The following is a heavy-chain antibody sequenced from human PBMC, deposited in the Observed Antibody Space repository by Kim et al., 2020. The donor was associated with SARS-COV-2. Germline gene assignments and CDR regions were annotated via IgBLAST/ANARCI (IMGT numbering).Heavy chain of an antibody. CDR1: GDSFSSVAYY. V-gene: IGHV4-30-4*01. J-gene: IGHJ4*02. CDR2: ISYSGSK. D-gene: IGHD1-1*01. Sequence: SETLSLTCAVSGDSFSSVAYYWSWIRRPPGRGLEWIGYISYSGSKYFNPSLQSRVTMSVDTSKNQFSLDLSSVTAADTAVYFCARDQGGRYVAYWGQGAL. CDR3: ARDQGGRYVAY.